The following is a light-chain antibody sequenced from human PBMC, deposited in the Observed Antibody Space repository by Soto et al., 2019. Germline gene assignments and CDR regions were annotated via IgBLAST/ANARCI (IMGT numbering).Light chain of an antibody. V-gene: IGKV1D-13*01. CDR2: DAS. Sequence: AIQLTQSPSSLSASVGDRVTITCRASQGISSALAWYQQKPGKAPKLLIYDASSLESGVPSRFSGSGSGTDFTLTIISLQPEDFATYYCQQFNNYPPLTFGGGTKVEIK. CDR1: QGISSA. J-gene: IGKJ4*01. CDR3: QQFNNYPPLT.